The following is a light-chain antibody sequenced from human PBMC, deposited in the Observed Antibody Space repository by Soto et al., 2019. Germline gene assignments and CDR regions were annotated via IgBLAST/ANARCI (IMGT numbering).Light chain of an antibody. V-gene: IGLV1-47*01. CDR2: RNN. CDR1: SSNIGINY. CDR3: AACYDSLSTPV. Sequence: QSVLTQPPSASGTPGQRVTISCSGSSSNIGINYVYWYQQLPATAPKLLIYRNNQRPSGGPDLFSGSKSGTTASLAISGLRSEDEADYYCAACYDSLSTPVFGGGTKLTVL. J-gene: IGLJ3*02.